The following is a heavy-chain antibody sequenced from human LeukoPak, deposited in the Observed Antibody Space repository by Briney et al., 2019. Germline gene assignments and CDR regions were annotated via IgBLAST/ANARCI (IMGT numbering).Heavy chain of an antibody. J-gene: IGHJ4*02. V-gene: IGHV3-73*01. Sequence: QPGGSLKLSCAASGFTFSGSAMHWVRQASGKGLEWVGRIRSKANSYATAYAASVKGRFTISRDDSKNTAYLQMNSLKTEDTAVYYCTTGCSGTSCDIDYWGQGTLVTVSS. CDR3: TTGCSGTSCDIDY. CDR2: IRSKANSYAT. CDR1: GFTFSGSA. D-gene: IGHD2-2*01.